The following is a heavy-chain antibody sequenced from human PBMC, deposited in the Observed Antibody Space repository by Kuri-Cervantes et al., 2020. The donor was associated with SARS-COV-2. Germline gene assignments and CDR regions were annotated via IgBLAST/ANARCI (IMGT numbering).Heavy chain of an antibody. CDR3: ARRAKMLRFLEWFPGYMDV. CDR1: GGSISSSSYY. J-gene: IGHJ6*03. CDR2: IYYSGST. V-gene: IGHV4-39*01. D-gene: IGHD3-3*01. Sequence: SETLSLTCTVSGGSISSSSYYWGWIRQPPGKGLEWIGSIYYSGSTYYNPSLKSRVTISVDTSKNQFSLKLSSVTAADTAVYYCARRAKMLRFLEWFPGYMDVWGKGTTVTGSS.